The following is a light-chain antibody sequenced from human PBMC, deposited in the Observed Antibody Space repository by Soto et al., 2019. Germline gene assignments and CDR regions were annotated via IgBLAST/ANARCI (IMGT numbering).Light chain of an antibody. CDR3: QQYAISPET. Sequence: EIALTQSPGTLSLSPGERATLSCRASQSVSTSYLAWYQQTPGQAPRLLIYASSRRATGIPDRFSGSGSGTDFTLTISRLEPEDFAVYYCQQYAISPETFGQGSKVEIK. CDR1: QSVSTSY. CDR2: ASS. J-gene: IGKJ1*01. V-gene: IGKV3-20*01.